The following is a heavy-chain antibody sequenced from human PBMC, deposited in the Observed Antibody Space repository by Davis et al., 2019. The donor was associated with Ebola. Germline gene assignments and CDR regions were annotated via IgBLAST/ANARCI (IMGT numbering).Heavy chain of an antibody. V-gene: IGHV3-48*03. J-gene: IGHJ1*01. CDR2: ISSSGSTI. Sequence: PGGSLRLSCAASRFTFSSYEMNWVRQAPGKGLEWVSYISSSGSTIYYADSVKGRFTISRDNAKNSLYLQMNSLRAEDTAVYYCASPLRGYSGYGDFGHWGQGTLVTVSS. CDR3: ASPLRGYSGYGDFGH. CDR1: RFTFSSYE. D-gene: IGHD5-12*01.